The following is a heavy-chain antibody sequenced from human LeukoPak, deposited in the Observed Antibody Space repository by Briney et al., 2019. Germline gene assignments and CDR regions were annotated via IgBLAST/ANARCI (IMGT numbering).Heavy chain of an antibody. J-gene: IGHJ4*02. V-gene: IGHV3-23*01. D-gene: IGHD3-9*01. CDR2: VSGRDTST. CDR1: GFTFSNYA. CDR3: AKWGDYDVLTGYYDSDY. Sequence: GASLRLSCAASGFTFSNYAMSWVRQARGKGLEWVSAVSGRDTSTYYTDSVKGRFTISRDNSKNTLYLQMNSLSAEDTAIYYCAKWGDYDVLTGYYDSDYWGQGTLVTVSS.